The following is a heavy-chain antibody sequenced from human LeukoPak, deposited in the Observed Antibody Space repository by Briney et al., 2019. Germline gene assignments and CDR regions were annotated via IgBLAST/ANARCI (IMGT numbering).Heavy chain of an antibody. CDR3: ARAAYSGSYHSDY. D-gene: IGHD1-26*01. CDR1: GGSVNSGSYY. Sequence: SETLSLTCTVSGGSVNSGSYYWNWIRQPPGKGLEWIGYIYYSGSTNYNPSLKSRVAISVDTSKNQFSLKLSSVTAADTAVYYCARAAYSGSYHSDYWGQGTLVTVSS. CDR2: IYYSGST. V-gene: IGHV4-61*01. J-gene: IGHJ4*02.